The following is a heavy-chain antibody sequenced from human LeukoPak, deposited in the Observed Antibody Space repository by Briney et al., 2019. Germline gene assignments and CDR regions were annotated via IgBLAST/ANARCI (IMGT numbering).Heavy chain of an antibody. CDR2: ISYDGSNK. J-gene: IGHJ4*02. CDR1: GFTFSSYA. CDR3: ARGGGAVDY. V-gene: IGHV3-30-3*01. D-gene: IGHD1-26*01. Sequence: GGSLRLSCAASGFTFSSYAMHWVRQAPGKGLEWVAVISYDGSNKYYADSVKGRFTISRDNSKNSLYLQMNSLRAEDTAVYYCARGGGAVDYWGQGTLVTVSS.